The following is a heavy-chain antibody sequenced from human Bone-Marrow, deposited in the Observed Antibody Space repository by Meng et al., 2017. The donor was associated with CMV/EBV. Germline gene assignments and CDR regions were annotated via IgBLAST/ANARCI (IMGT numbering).Heavy chain of an antibody. CDR2: IPYAGDT. D-gene: IGHD4-23*01. CDR1: GGSMSNSNYF. J-gene: IGHJ4*02. CDR3: ARVLRWYQGCDS. Sequence: GPGGSMSNSNYFWGWLRQSPGKGLEWIASIPYAGDTYYNPSLRSRVTISVDMSKNKVSLKLSSVTAADTAVYYCARVLRWYQGCDSWGQGTLVTVSS. V-gene: IGHV4-39*02.